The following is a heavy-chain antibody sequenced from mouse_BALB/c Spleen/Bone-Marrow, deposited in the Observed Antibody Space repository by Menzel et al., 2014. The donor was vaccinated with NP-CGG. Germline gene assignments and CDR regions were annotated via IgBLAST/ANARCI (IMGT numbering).Heavy chain of an antibody. CDR2: ISSGSSTI. J-gene: IGHJ2*01. D-gene: IGHD2-14*01. CDR3: ARDVPLYDVGYFDY. CDR1: GFTFSSFG. V-gene: IGHV5-17*02. Sequence: DVMLVESGGGLVQPGGSRKLSCAASGFTFSSFGMHWVRQAPEKGLEWVAYISSGSSTIYYADTVKDRFTISRDNPKNTLFLQMTSLRSEDTAMYYCARDVPLYDVGYFDYWGQGTTLTVSS.